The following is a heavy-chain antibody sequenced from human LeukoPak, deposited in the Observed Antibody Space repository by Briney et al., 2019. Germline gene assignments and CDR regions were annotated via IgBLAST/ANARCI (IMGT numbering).Heavy chain of an antibody. CDR1: GFTFSDYY. CDR2: ISSSGSTI. J-gene: IGHJ4*02. CDR3: ASHDYGDSISYVDY. Sequence: GGSLRLSCVASGFTFSDYYMSWIRQAPGKGLECVSYISSSGSTIYYADSAQGRFTISRDNAKNSLYLQMHSLRAEDTAVYYCASHDYGDSISYVDYWGQGTLVIVSS. V-gene: IGHV3-11*04. D-gene: IGHD4-17*01.